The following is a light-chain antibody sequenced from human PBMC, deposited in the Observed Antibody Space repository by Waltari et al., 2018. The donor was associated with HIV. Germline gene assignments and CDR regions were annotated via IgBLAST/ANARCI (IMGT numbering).Light chain of an antibody. CDR2: SSG. J-gene: IGKJ1*01. Sequence: DIQMTQSPSSLSASVGDRVTITCRASQDISNYLAWYQQQPGKVPKLLILSSGTLQSGVPSRFSGSGSGTDFILTISSLQPEDVATYYCQNYNRAPRTFGQGTKVEIK. CDR1: QDISNY. V-gene: IGKV1-27*01. CDR3: QNYNRAPRT.